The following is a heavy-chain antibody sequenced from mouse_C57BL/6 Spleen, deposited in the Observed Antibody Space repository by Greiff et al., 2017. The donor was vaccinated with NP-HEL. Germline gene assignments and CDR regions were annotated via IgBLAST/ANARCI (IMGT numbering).Heavy chain of an antibody. CDR1: GYAFSSSW. V-gene: IGHV1-82*01. CDR2: IYPGDGDT. D-gene: IGHD1-1*01. Sequence: VQLQQSGPELVKPGASVKISCKASGYAFSSSWMNWVKQRPGKGLEWIGRIYPGDGDTNYNGKFKGKATLTADKSSSTAYMQLSSLTSEDSAVYFCARSFISYYFDYWGQGTTLTVSS. J-gene: IGHJ2*01. CDR3: ARSFISYYFDY.